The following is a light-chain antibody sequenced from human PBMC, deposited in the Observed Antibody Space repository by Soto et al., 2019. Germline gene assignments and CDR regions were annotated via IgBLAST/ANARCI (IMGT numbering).Light chain of an antibody. CDR1: QGISNY. CDR3: QKYNSAPLT. J-gene: IGKJ4*01. CDR2: AAS. V-gene: IGKV1-27*01. Sequence: DIQMTQSPSSLSASVGDRVSITCRASQGISNYLAWYQQKPGKVPEILIYAASTLRSGVPSRFSGGGSGTDFTLTISSLQPVDVATYYCQKYNSAPLTFGGGTKVELK.